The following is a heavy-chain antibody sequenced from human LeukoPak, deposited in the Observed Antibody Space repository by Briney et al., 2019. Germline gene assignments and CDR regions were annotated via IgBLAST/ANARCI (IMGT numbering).Heavy chain of an antibody. J-gene: IGHJ4*02. Sequence: GGSLRLSCVASGFTVSSSYVSWVRQAPGKGLEWVSVIYSGGCTYYADSVKGRFTISRDNSKNTLYLQMNSLRAEDTAVYYCARDLRASTGAGFDYWGQGTLVTVSS. V-gene: IGHV3-66*01. CDR2: IYSGGCT. D-gene: IGHD4/OR15-4a*01. CDR3: ARDLRASTGAGFDY. CDR1: GFTVSSSY.